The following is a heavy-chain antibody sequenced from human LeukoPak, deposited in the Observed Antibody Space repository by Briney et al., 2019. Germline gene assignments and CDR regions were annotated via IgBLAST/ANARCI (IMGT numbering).Heavy chain of an antibody. V-gene: IGHV4-28*03. D-gene: IGHD6-6*01. Sequence: SDTLSLTCAVSGYSISSNHWWGWIRQPPGKGLEWIGYIFYAGSTNYNPSLKSRVTISVDTSKDQFSLKLSSVTAADTAVYYCARVAARIYWFDPWGQGTLVTVSS. CDR2: IFYAGST. J-gene: IGHJ5*02. CDR1: GYSISSNHW. CDR3: ARVAARIYWFDP.